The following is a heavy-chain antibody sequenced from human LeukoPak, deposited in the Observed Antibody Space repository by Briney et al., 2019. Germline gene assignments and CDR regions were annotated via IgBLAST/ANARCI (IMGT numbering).Heavy chain of an antibody. J-gene: IGHJ4*02. CDR2: ICYSGYT. D-gene: IGHD3-10*01. CDR1: GGSISTYY. CDR3: ARDGEWTRDYYDY. V-gene: IGHV4-59*01. Sequence: PSETLSLTCTVSGGSISTYYWSWIRQPPGKGLEWIGYICYSGYTNYNPSLKSRVTISVDTSKNQFSLKLSSVTAADTAVYYCARDGEWTRDYYDYWGQGTLVTVSS.